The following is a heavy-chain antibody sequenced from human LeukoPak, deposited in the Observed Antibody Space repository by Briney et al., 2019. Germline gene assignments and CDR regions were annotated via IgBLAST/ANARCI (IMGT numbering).Heavy chain of an antibody. V-gene: IGHV3-15*01. D-gene: IGHD3-10*01. CDR2: VKSKNAGETT. CDR1: GLSISNDW. J-gene: IGHJ4*02. Sequence: PGGSLRLSCAASGLSISNDWMSWVRQAPGKGPERVGRVKSKNAGETTHYAAPVKGRFTISRDDSKNTLYLQMNSLKIEDTAVYYCTLIQGWGSGTYYLDYWGQGTLVTVSS. CDR3: TLIQGWGSGTYYLDY.